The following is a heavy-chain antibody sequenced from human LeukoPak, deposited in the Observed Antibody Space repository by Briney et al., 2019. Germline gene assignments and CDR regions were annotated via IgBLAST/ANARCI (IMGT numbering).Heavy chain of an antibody. D-gene: IGHD4/OR15-4a*01. CDR3: TRDPTSGAHWSTSWYFHH. CDR1: GYPFTDYY. CDR2: INPNSGGT. J-gene: IGHJ1*01. Sequence: AASVKVSCKTSGYPFTDYYIHWVRQTPGQGLEWMGRINPNSGGTNYAQKFQDRVTMTRDTSISTAYMELSRLRSDDTAVYYCTRDPTSGAHWSTSWYFHHWGQGTLVTVSS. V-gene: IGHV1-2*06.